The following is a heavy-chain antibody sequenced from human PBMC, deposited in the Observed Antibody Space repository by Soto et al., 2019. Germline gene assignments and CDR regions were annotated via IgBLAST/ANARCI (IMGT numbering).Heavy chain of an antibody. V-gene: IGHV1-69*01. CDR3: ATRGTQGRWLEFADY. CDR2: IIPISGRT. J-gene: IGHJ4*02. CDR1: GGTFSSLG. Sequence: QVQLVQSGAEVKRPGSSVKVSREASGGTFSSLGFTWVRQAPGQGLEWMGGIIPISGRTTFAPKFLGRVTITADESTRTTYMELTALTSDDTAIYYCATRGTQGRWLEFADYWGQGTLVTVSS. D-gene: IGHD5-12*01.